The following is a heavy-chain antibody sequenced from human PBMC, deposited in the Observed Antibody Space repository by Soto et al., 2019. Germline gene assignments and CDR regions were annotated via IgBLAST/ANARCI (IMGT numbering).Heavy chain of an antibody. CDR1: YY. D-gene: IGHD3-16*01. CDR3: ARGGGDGYNPGALEI. Sequence: YYGGRGRQATEQGLEWMGIINPSGGSTSYAQKSQGRVTMTRDTSTSTVYMELSSLRSEDTAVYYCARGGGDGYNPGALEIWGQGTIVP. J-gene: IGHJ3*02. CDR2: INPSGGST. V-gene: IGHV1-46*01.